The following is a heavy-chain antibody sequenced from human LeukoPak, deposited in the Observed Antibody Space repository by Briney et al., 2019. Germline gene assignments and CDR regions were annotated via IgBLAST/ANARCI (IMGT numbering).Heavy chain of an antibody. Sequence: QSGGSLRLSCAASGFTFSSYGMHWVRQAPGKGLEWVAFIRYDGSNKYYADSVKGRFTISRDNSKNTLYLQMNSLRAEDTAVYYCAKDPTTYYYGSNWFDPWGQGTLVTVSS. V-gene: IGHV3-30*02. D-gene: IGHD3-10*01. CDR2: IRYDGSNK. J-gene: IGHJ5*02. CDR1: GFTFSSYG. CDR3: AKDPTTYYYGSNWFDP.